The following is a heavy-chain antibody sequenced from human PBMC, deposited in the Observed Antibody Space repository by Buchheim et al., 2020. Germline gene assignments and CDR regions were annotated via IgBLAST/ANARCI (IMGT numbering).Heavy chain of an antibody. J-gene: IGHJ6*02. CDR1: GGTLSSST. Sequence: HVQLLQSGADLKKPGSSVRLSCRSSGGTLSSSTISWVRQAPGQGLEWMGRITPSIDKVKYAQRFQGRVTITADKDTGTVFMELTSVTSDHTATYYCAREGGSYGLDVWGQGTT. V-gene: IGHV1-69*08. CDR3: AREGGSYGLDV. D-gene: IGHD3-16*01. CDR2: ITPSIDKV.